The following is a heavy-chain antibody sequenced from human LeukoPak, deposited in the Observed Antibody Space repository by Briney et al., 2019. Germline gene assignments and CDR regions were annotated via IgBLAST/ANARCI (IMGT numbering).Heavy chain of an antibody. CDR1: VYTFTSYY. Sequence: ASVKVSCKASVYTFTSYYMHWVRQAPGQGLEWMGIINPSGGSTSYAQKFQGRVTMTRDTSTSTVYMELSSLRSDDTAVYYCVRTGGYSYGDSGHFDYWGQGTLVTVSS. D-gene: IGHD5-18*01. CDR3: VRTGGYSYGDSGHFDY. CDR2: INPSGGST. J-gene: IGHJ4*02. V-gene: IGHV1-46*01.